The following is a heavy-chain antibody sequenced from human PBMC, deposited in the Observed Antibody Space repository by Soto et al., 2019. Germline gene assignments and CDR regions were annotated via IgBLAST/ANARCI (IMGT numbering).Heavy chain of an antibody. CDR3: ARHNYGSGNTYFDY. J-gene: IGHJ4*02. Sequence: SETLPLTCTVSGGPLSSYYWSWIRQPPGKGLEWIGYIYYSGSTNYNPSLKSRVTISVDTSKNQFSLKLSSMTAADTAVYYCARHNYGSGNTYFDYWGQGTLVTVS. V-gene: IGHV4-59*08. CDR2: IYYSGST. D-gene: IGHD3-10*01. CDR1: GGPLSSYY.